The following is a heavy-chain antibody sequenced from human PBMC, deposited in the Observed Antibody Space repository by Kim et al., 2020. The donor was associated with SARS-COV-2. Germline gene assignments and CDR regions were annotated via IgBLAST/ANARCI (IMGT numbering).Heavy chain of an antibody. Sequence: FQARVTMPRDTSTSTVYMELSSLRSEDTAVYYCARAVGYYDILTGYYFDYWGQGTLVTVSS. V-gene: IGHV1-46*01. J-gene: IGHJ4*02. D-gene: IGHD3-9*01. CDR3: ARAVGYYDILTGYYFDY.